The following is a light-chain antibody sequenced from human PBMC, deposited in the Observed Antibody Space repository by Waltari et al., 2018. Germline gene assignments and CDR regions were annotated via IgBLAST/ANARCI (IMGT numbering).Light chain of an antibody. CDR3: AQRNDWPIT. Sequence: DIVLTQSPATLSLSPGERATLSCRASQYINAYLAWYQQKPGQAPRLFVYDASNRATGIPARVRGSGSGTDFTLTISSLDPEDSAVYYCAQRNDWPITFGQGTRVEIK. CDR1: QYINAY. CDR2: DAS. V-gene: IGKV3-11*01. J-gene: IGKJ5*01.